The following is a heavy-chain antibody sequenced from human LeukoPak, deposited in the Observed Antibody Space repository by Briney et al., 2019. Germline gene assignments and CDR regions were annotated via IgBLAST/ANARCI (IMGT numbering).Heavy chain of an antibody. J-gene: IGHJ6*03. CDR3: ARAAGYCSGGSCYRYYMDV. D-gene: IGHD2-15*01. CDR1: GGSISSYY. V-gene: IGHV4-59*01. CDR2: IYYSGST. Sequence: SETLSLTCTVSGGSISSYYWSWIRQPPGKGLEWIGYIYYSGSTNYNPSLKSRVTISVDTSKNQFSLKLSSVTAADTAVYYCARAAGYCSGGSCYRYYMDVWGKGTTVTVSS.